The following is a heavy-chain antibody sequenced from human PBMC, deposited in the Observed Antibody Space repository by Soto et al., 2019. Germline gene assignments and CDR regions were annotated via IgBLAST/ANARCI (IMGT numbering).Heavy chain of an antibody. J-gene: IGHJ5*02. V-gene: IGHV3-74*01. CDR2: IKNDGSST. CDR3: ARSDSFDP. CDR1: GFNLDGYW. Sequence: EMQLVESGGGLVQPGGSLRLSCAASGFNLDGYWMHWFRQPPGKGLMWVSRIKNDGSSTSHADSVKGRFTISRDNAKNTPYLQMNSLRVEDTAMYYCARSDSFDPWGQGTLVTVSS.